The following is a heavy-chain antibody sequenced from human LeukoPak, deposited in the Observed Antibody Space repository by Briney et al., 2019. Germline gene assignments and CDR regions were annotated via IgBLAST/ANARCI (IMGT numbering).Heavy chain of an antibody. CDR1: GGSISSSSYY. V-gene: IGHV4-61*01. CDR3: ARDLAAAGSFFDY. CDR2: IYYSGST. J-gene: IGHJ4*02. Sequence: PSETLCLTCTVSGGSISSSSYYWSWIRQPPGKGLEWIGYIYYSGSTNYNPSLKSRVTISVDTSKNQFSLKLSSVTAADTAVYYCARDLAAAGSFFDYWGQGTLVTVSS. D-gene: IGHD6-13*01.